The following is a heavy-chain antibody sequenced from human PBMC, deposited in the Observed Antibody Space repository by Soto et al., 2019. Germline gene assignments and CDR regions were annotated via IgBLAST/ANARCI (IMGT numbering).Heavy chain of an antibody. Sequence: SETLSLTCAVYGGSFSGYYWSWIRQPPGKGLEWIGEINHSGSTNYNPSLKSRVTISVDTSKNQFSLNLYSVTAADTAVYYCAKVGSYYQSFDHWYFDLWGRGTLVTVSS. CDR3: AKVGSYYQSFDHWYFDL. V-gene: IGHV4-34*01. J-gene: IGHJ2*01. CDR1: GGSFSGYY. D-gene: IGHD3-10*01. CDR2: INHSGST.